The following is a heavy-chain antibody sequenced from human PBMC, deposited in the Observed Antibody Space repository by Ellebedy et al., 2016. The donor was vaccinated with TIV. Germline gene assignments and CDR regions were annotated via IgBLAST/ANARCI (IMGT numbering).Heavy chain of an antibody. D-gene: IGHD6-19*01. CDR2: ISYDGSNK. J-gene: IGHJ1*01. CDR1: GFTFSSYG. V-gene: IGHV3-30*18. Sequence: GESLKISXAASGFTFSSYGMHWVRQAPGKGLEWVAVISYDGSNKYYADSVKGRFTISRDNSKNTLYLQMNSLRAEDTAVYYCAKTAVAGQRWGQGTLVTVSS. CDR3: AKTAVAGQR.